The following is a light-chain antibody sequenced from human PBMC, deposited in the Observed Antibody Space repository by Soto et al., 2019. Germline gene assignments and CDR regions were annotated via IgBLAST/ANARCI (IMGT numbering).Light chain of an antibody. J-gene: IGKJ4*01. CDR1: QSVLYSANNKNY. Sequence: DIVMTQSPDSLAVSLGERATINCKSSQSVLYSANNKNYLAWFQQKPGQPPKLLIYWASTREPGVPDRFSGSGSGTDFSLTISSLEDEDVAVYYCQQYYTTPLTFGGGTKVEIK. V-gene: IGKV4-1*01. CDR2: WAS. CDR3: QQYYTTPLT.